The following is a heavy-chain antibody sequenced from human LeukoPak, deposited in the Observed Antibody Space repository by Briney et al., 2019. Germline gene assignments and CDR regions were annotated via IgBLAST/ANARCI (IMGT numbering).Heavy chain of an antibody. Sequence: PGGSLRLSCAASGFTFLSYNMNWVRQAPGKGLEWVSSISSTSSSYIYYADSVKGRFTISRDNAKNSLYLQMNSLRAEDTAVYYCARERIAAAGINWFDPWGQGTLVTVSS. CDR1: GFTFLSYN. D-gene: IGHD6-13*01. V-gene: IGHV3-21*01. J-gene: IGHJ5*02. CDR3: ARERIAAAGINWFDP. CDR2: ISSTSSSYI.